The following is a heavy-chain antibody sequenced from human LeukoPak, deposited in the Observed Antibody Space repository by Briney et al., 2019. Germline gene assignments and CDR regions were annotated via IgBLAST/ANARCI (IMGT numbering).Heavy chain of an antibody. CDR1: GFTFTSYA. V-gene: IGHV3-23*01. J-gene: IGHJ2*01. Sequence: GGSLRLSCAASGFTFTSYAMSWVRQAPGKGLEWVSTVSYSGANTYYADSVKGRFTISRDNSKNTLYLQMISLRAEDTAVYYCAKEGSNCGGNCLWYFDVWGRGTLVTVSS. CDR2: VSYSGANT. CDR3: AKEGSNCGGNCLWYFDV. D-gene: IGHD2-21*02.